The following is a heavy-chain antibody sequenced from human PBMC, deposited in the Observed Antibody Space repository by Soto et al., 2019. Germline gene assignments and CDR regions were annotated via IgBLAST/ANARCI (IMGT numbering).Heavy chain of an antibody. V-gene: IGHV3-53*01. CDR3: ARAEYSGYDFVGDYFDY. CDR2: IYSGGST. D-gene: IGHD5-12*01. CDR1: GFTVSSNY. J-gene: IGHJ4*02. Sequence: GGSLRLSCAASGFTVSSNYMSWVRQAPGKGLEWVSVIYSGGSTYYADSVKGRFTISRDNSKNTLYLQMNSLRAEDTAVYYCARAEYSGYDFVGDYFDYWGQGTLVTVSS.